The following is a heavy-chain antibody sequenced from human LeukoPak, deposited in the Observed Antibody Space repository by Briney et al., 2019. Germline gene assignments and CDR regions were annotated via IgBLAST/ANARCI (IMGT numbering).Heavy chain of an antibody. CDR3: AREAVYYDFWSGYYTYGNFDY. CDR2: IYYSGST. J-gene: IGHJ4*02. Sequence: ETSETLSLTCTVSGGSISSYYWSWIRQPPGQGLEWIGYIYYSGSTNYNPSLKSRVTISVDTSKNQFPLKLSSVTAADTAVYYCAREAVYYDFWSGYYTYGNFDYWGQGTLVTVSS. D-gene: IGHD3-3*01. V-gene: IGHV4-59*01. CDR1: GGSISSYY.